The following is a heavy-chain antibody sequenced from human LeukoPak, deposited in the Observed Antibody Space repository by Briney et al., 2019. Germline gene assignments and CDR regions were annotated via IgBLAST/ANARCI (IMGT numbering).Heavy chain of an antibody. V-gene: IGHV3-30*02. CDR1: GFTFSSYG. Sequence: PGGSLRLSCAASGFTFSSYGMHWVRQAPGKGLEWVAFIRYDGSNKYYADSVKGRFTISRDNSKNTLYLQMNSLRAEDTAVYYCAKPVARTSYDYSGTDYWGQGALVTVSS. D-gene: IGHD5-18*01. CDR3: AKPVARTSYDYSGTDY. CDR2: IRYDGSNK. J-gene: IGHJ4*02.